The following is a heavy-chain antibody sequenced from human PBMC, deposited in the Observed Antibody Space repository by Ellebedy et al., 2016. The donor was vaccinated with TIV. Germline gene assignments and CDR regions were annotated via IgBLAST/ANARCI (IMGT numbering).Heavy chain of an antibody. Sequence: GESLKISXQGSGYRFDRYWIGWVRQMPGKGLEWMGTIYPGDSDTRYGPSFQGQVTISADKSISTAFLQWSSLRASDTAIYYCTRFLGYCNTTSCYTFGYFDYWGQGTLVTVSS. CDR3: TRFLGYCNTTSCYTFGYFDY. J-gene: IGHJ4*02. CDR2: IYPGDSDT. V-gene: IGHV5-51*01. CDR1: GYRFDRYW. D-gene: IGHD2-2*02.